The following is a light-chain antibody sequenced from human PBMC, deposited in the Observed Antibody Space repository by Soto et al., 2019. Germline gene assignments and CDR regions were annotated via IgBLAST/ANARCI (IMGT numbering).Light chain of an antibody. V-gene: IGKV1-9*01. J-gene: IGKJ5*01. CDR1: QDIYIY. CDR3: QQVYAYPST. Sequence: IQLTQSPSSLSASVGDRVAITCRASQDIYIYLAWYQQEPGKAPKLLIHAASTLQSGVPSRFSGSGSGTDFTLIISSLQPEDFATYYCQQVYAYPSTFGGGTRLEIK. CDR2: AAS.